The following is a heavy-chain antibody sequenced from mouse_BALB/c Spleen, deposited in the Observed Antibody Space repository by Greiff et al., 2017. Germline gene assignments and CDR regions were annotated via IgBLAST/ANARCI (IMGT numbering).Heavy chain of an antibody. Sequence: QVQLQQSGAELVRPGVSVKISCKGSGYTFTDYAMHWVKQSHAKSLEWIGVISTYYGDASYNQKFKGKATMTVDKSSSTAYMELARLTSEDSAIYYCARSRGNDAMDYWGQGTSVTVSS. D-gene: IGHD2-1*01. CDR1: GYTFTDYA. J-gene: IGHJ4*01. CDR3: ARSRGNDAMDY. CDR2: ISTYYGDA. V-gene: IGHV1S137*01.